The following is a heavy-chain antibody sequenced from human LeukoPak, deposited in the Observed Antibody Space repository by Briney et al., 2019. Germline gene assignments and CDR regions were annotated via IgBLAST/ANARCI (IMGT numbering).Heavy chain of an antibody. J-gene: IGHJ4*02. CDR2: IYSDNT. Sequence: GGSLRLSCTVSGFTVSSNSMSWVRQAPGKGLEWVSFIYSDNTHYSDSVKGRFTISRDNSKNPLYLQMNSLGAEDTAVYYCARRAGAYSHPYDYWGQGTLVTVSS. D-gene: IGHD4/OR15-4a*01. V-gene: IGHV3-53*01. CDR3: ARRAGAYSHPYDY. CDR1: GFTVSSNS.